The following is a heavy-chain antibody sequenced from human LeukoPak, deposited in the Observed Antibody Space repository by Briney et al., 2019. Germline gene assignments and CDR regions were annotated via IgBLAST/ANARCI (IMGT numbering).Heavy chain of an antibody. V-gene: IGHV3-21*01. CDR1: GFTFSSYS. J-gene: IGHJ4*02. Sequence: AGGSLRLSCAASGFTFSSYSMNWVRQAPGKGLEWVSSISSSSSYIYYADSVKGRFTISRDNAKNSLYLQMNSLRAEDTAVYYCARDHGYCSGGSCARLDYWGQGTLVTVSS. CDR2: ISSSSSYI. CDR3: ARDHGYCSGGSCARLDY. D-gene: IGHD2-15*01.